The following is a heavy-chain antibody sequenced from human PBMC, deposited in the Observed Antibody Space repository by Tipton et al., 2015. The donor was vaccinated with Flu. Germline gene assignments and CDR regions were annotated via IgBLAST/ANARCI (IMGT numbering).Heavy chain of an antibody. CDR3: ARERPCSTSCYWEL. CDR2: SNAGNGNT. V-gene: IGHV1-3*02. Sequence: VQSGAEVKKPGASVKVSCKASGYTFTSYAMHWVRQAPGQRLEWMGWSNAGNGNTKYSQEFQGRVTITRDTSTSTAYMELRSLRSDDTAVYYCARERPCSTSCYWELWGQGTLVTVSS. J-gene: IGHJ4*02. D-gene: IGHD2-2*01. CDR1: GYTFTSYA.